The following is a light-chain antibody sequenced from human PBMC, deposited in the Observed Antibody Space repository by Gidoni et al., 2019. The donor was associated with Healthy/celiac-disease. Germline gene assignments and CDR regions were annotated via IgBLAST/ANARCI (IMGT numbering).Light chain of an antibody. V-gene: IGLV3-19*01. CDR1: SLRSYY. Sequence: SSELTQDPAGSVALGQTVRITCQGDSLRSYYASWYQQKPGQAPVLVIYGKNNRPSGIPDRFSGSSSGNTASLTITGAQAEDDADYYCNSRDSSGNHLVFGGGTKLTVL. CDR3: NSRDSSGNHLV. J-gene: IGLJ2*01. CDR2: GKN.